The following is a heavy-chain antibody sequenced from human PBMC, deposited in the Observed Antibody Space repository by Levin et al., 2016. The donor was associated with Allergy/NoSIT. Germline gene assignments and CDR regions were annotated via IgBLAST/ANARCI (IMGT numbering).Heavy chain of an antibody. CDR1: GFTFSSYT. CDR2: ITGTGGYT. CDR3: ARLLGLTSYWSSAESWFDP. V-gene: IGHV3-23*01. D-gene: IGHD2-8*02. Sequence: GESLKISCGASGFTFSSYTMSWVRQAPGKGLEWVSAITGTGGYTYYADSVKGRFTISRDNSKNTLHLQMNSLRADDTAVYYCARLLGLTSYWSSAESWFDPWGQGTLVTASS. J-gene: IGHJ5*02.